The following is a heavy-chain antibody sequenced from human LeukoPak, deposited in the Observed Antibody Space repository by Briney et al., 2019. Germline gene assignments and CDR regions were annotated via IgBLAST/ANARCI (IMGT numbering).Heavy chain of an antibody. CDR3: ARGRGGNNFDY. CDR1: GFTVTDYR. J-gene: IGHJ4*02. D-gene: IGHD3-16*01. Sequence: GGSLRLSCAASGFTVTDYRIHWVRQAPGKGLEWVAIMSYDGTNKTYADSVKGRFTISRDNSRNTLYLQMDSLKTEDTALYYCARGRGGNNFDYWGQGTLVTVSS. CDR2: MSYDGTNK. V-gene: IGHV3-30*03.